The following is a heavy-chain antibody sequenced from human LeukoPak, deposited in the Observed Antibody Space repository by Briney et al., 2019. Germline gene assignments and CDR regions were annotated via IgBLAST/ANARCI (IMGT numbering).Heavy chain of an antibody. D-gene: IGHD6-25*01. V-gene: IGHV3-74*01. J-gene: IGHJ4*02. CDR3: ARDRGYNERPEDY. CDR2: IKTDGSST. Sequence: PGGSLRLSCAASGFTFSSYAMSWVRQAPGKGLVWVSRIKTDGSSTTYADSVKGRFTISRDNAKNTLYLQMNSLRADDTAVYYCARDRGYNERPEDYWGQGTLVTVSS. CDR1: GFTFSSYA.